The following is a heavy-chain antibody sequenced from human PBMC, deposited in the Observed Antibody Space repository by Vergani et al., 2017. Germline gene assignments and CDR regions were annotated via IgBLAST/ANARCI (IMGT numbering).Heavy chain of an antibody. CDR1: GFTFSRHA. V-gene: IGHV3-23*01. Sequence: EVQLLESGGDLVQTGGSLRLSCVASGFTFSRHAMNWVRQAPGKGLEWVSAISGSGGSTYYADSVKGRFTISRDNSKNTLYLQMNSLRAEDTAVYYCAKEGCSSTSCYVYYYYMDVWGKGP. CDR2: ISGSGGST. J-gene: IGHJ6*03. CDR3: AKEGCSSTSCYVYYYYMDV. D-gene: IGHD2-2*01.